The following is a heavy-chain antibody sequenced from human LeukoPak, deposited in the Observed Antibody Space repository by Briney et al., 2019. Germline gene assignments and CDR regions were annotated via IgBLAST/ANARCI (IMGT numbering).Heavy chain of an antibody. D-gene: IGHD4-17*01. CDR3: ARRGRGTTLTYHFDY. Sequence: GESLTISCKGSGYSFSNYWIGWVRQMPGEGLEWMGIIYPGDSEIRYSPSFQGQVTISADKSITTAYLQWTSLRASDTAIYYCARRGRGTTLTYHFDYWGQGTLVTVSS. J-gene: IGHJ4*02. CDR2: IYPGDSEI. CDR1: GYSFSNYW. V-gene: IGHV5-51*01.